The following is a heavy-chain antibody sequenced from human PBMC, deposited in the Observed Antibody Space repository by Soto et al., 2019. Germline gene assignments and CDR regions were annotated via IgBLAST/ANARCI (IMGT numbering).Heavy chain of an antibody. CDR2: ISSSSSYI. V-gene: IGHV3-21*06. CDR3: ARGLIMGQQLVRGMDV. CDR1: GFTFSNYI. Sequence: EVQLVESGGGLVKPGGSLRLSCAASGFTFSNYIMNWVRQAPGKGLEWVSFISSSSSYIYYADSVKGRFTISRDNAKNSLYLQMNSLRAEDTAVYYCARGLIMGQQLVRGMDVWGQGTTVTVSS. J-gene: IGHJ6*02. D-gene: IGHD6-13*01.